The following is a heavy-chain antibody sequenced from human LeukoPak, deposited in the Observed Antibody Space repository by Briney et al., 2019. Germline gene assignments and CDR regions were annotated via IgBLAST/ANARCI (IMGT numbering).Heavy chain of an antibody. CDR1: GGSFSGYY. J-gene: IGHJ4*02. D-gene: IGHD5-18*01. CDR3: ASRPDTAMVGGY. Sequence: KASETLSLTCAVYGGSFSGYYWSWIRQPPGKGLEWIGEINHSGSTNYNPSLNSRATISVDTSKNQFSLKLSSVTAADTAVYYCASRPDTAMVGGYWGQGTLVTVSS. CDR2: INHSGST. V-gene: IGHV4-34*01.